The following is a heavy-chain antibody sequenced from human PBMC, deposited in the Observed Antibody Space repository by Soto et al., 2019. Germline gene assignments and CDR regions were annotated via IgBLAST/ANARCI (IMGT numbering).Heavy chain of an antibody. J-gene: IGHJ2*01. CDR2: IWYDGSNK. D-gene: IGHD6-13*01. V-gene: IGHV3-33*01. Sequence: QVRLVESGGGVVQPGRSLRLSCAASGFTFSSYGMHWVRQAPGKGLEWVAVIWYDGSNKYYADSVKGRFTISRDNSKNTLYLQMNSLRAEDTAVYYCARGDSSSWYPTNNWYFDLWGRGTLVTVSS. CDR1: GFTFSSYG. CDR3: ARGDSSSWYPTNNWYFDL.